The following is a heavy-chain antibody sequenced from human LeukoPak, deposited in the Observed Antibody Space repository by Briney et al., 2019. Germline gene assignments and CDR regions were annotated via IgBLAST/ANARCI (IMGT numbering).Heavy chain of an antibody. D-gene: IGHD6-13*01. CDR2: IYYSGST. CDR1: GGSISSGGYY. J-gene: IGHJ4*02. CDR3: ARVPTSSWPSPDY. Sequence: TSETLSLTCTVSGGSISSGGYYWSWIRQHPGKGLEWIGYIYYSGSTYYNPSLKSRVTISVDTSKNQFSLKLNSVTAADTAVYYCARVPTSSWPSPDYWGQGTLVTVSS. V-gene: IGHV4-31*03.